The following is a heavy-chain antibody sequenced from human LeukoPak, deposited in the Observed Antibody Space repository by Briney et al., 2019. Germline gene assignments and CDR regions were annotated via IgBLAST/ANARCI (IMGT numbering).Heavy chain of an antibody. V-gene: IGHV1-8*01. CDR3: ARGLSRWLQSPGCFDP. J-gene: IGHJ5*02. D-gene: IGHD5-24*01. CDR2: MNPNSGNT. Sequence: ASVKVSCKASGYTFTSYDINWVRQATGQGLEWMGWMNPNSGNTGYAQKFQGRVTMTRNISISTAYMELSSLRSEDTAVYYCARGLSRWLQSPGCFDPWGPGTLVTVSS. CDR1: GYTFTSYD.